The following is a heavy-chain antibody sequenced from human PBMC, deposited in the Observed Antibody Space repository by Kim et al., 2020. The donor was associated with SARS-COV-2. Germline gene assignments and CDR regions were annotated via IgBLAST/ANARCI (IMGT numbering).Heavy chain of an antibody. J-gene: IGHJ6*02. Sequence: SVKGRFTISRDNSKNTLYLQMNSLRAEDTAVYYCARDDGSNYYYYGMDVWGQGTTVTVSS. CDR3: ARDDGSNYYYYGMDV. V-gene: IGHV3-30*07.